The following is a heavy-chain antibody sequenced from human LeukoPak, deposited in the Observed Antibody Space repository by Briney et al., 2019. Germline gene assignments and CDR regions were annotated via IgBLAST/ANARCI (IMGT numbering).Heavy chain of an antibody. CDR3: ARDRYDILTGYNDAFDV. V-gene: IGHV3-7*01. J-gene: IGHJ3*01. Sequence: GGSLRLSCAASGFTFSTYWMSWVRQAPGKGLEWVANIKQDGSEKYYVDSVKGRFTISRDNAKNSLYLQMNSLRAEDTAAYYCARDRYDILTGYNDAFDVWGQGTKVFVSS. D-gene: IGHD3-9*01. CDR1: GFTFSTYW. CDR2: IKQDGSEK.